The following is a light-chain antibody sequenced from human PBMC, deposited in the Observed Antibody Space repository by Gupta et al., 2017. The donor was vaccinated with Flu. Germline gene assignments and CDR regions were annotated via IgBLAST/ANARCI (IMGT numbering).Light chain of an antibody. V-gene: IGLV3-19*01. Sequence: QIITTKVQGDSIRKSYESWYQHKPGQAPILVIYANKIRPAGDPDRLSFSTSATTAALTITAAQPEEEADDYCHSPDSRNNNKAVFGGGTKLTVL. J-gene: IGLJ2*01. CDR3: HSPDSRNNNKAV. CDR1: SIRKSY. CDR2: ANK.